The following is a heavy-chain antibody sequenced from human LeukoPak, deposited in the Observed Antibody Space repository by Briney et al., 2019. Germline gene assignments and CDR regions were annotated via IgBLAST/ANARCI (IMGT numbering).Heavy chain of an antibody. CDR2: ISGSGGST. CDR1: GFTFSSYA. D-gene: IGHD6-19*01. Sequence: PGGSLRLSCAASGFTFSSYAMSWVRQAPGKGLEWVSAISGSGGSTYYADSVKGRFTISRDNSKSTLYLQMNSLRAEDTAIYYCVKSTPYGTGWAGWFDPWGQGTLVIVSS. CDR3: VKSTPYGTGWAGWFDP. J-gene: IGHJ5*02. V-gene: IGHV3-23*01.